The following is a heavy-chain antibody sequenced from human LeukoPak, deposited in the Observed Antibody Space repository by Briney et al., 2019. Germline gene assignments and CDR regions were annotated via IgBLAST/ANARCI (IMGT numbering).Heavy chain of an antibody. V-gene: IGHV3-48*01. CDR1: GFTFSSYS. CDR2: ISSSTGTI. CDR3: ARAKRNGFDI. Sequence: GGSLRLSCAASGFTFSSYSMNWVRQAPGKGLEWVSYISSSTGTIYYADSVKGRFTISRDNAKNSLYLQMSSLRAEDTAVYYCARAKRNGFDIWGQGIMVTVSS. J-gene: IGHJ3*02.